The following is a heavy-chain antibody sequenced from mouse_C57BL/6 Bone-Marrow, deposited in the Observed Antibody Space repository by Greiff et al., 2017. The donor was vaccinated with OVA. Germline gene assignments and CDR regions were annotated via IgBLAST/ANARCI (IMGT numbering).Heavy chain of an antibody. Sequence: EVQLQQSGAELVRPGASVKLSCTASGFNIKDDYMHWVKQRPEQGLEWIGWIDPENGDTEYASKFQGKATITADTSSNTAYLQLSSLTSEDTAVYYCTTGVVPRYFEVWGTGTTVTVSS. V-gene: IGHV14-4*01. CDR1: GFNIKDDY. CDR3: TTGVVPRYFEV. J-gene: IGHJ1*03. CDR2: IDPENGDT.